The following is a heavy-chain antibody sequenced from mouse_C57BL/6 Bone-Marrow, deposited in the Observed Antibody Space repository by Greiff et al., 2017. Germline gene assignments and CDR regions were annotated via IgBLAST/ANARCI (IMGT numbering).Heavy chain of an antibody. Sequence: VQLQESGAELVRPGASVKLSCKASGYTFTDYYINWVKQRPGQGLEWIARIYPGSGNTYYNEKFKGKATLTAEKSSSTAYMQLSSLTSEDSAVYFCARRLYGHYFDYWGQGTTLTVSS. CDR3: ARRLYGHYFDY. J-gene: IGHJ2*01. V-gene: IGHV1-76*01. CDR2: IYPGSGNT. CDR1: GYTFTDYY. D-gene: IGHD1-2*01.